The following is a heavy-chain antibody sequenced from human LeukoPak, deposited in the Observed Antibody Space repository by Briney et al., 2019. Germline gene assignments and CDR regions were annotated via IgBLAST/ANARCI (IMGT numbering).Heavy chain of an antibody. CDR2: IYSTGST. J-gene: IGHJ4*02. D-gene: IGHD6-6*01. Sequence: SETLSLTCTVSGVSISSGGHYWSWIRQPAGKGLEYLGRIYSTGSTNYNPSLRSRVTISADTSKNHFSLKLSSVTAADTAVYYCARDRISSSEFDYWGQGTLVTVSS. V-gene: IGHV4-61*02. CDR3: ARDRISSSEFDY. CDR1: GVSISSGGHY.